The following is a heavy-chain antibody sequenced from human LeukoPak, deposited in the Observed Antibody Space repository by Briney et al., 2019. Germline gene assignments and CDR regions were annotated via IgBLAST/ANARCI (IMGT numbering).Heavy chain of an antibody. D-gene: IGHD6-13*01. Sequence: PGGSLRLSCAASGFTFSSYTMNWVRQAPGKGLEWVSFISTSSSYIYYADSVKGRFTISRDNAKNSLYLQMNSLRAEDTAVYYCASDGYSSSSRGYWGQGTLVTVSS. CDR3: ASDGYSSSSRGY. J-gene: IGHJ4*02. V-gene: IGHV3-21*01. CDR1: GFTFSSYT. CDR2: ISTSSSYI.